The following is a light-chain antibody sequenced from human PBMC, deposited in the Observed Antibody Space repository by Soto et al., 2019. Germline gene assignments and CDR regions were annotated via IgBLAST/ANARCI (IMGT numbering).Light chain of an antibody. CDR2: WAS. CDR1: QSVLYSSNNKNY. Sequence: DIVMTQSPDSLAVSLGERATINCKSSQSVLYSSNNKNYLAWYQQKPGQPPKLLIYWASTRESGVPDRFSGSGSETDFTLTISSLQAEDVAVYYCQQYYSTHTFGQGTKLEIK. J-gene: IGKJ2*01. V-gene: IGKV4-1*01. CDR3: QQYYSTHT.